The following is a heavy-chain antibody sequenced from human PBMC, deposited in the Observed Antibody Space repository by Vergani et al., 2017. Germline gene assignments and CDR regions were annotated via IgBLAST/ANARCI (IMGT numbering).Heavy chain of an antibody. CDR2: IIPIFGTA. CDR1: GGTFSSYA. J-gene: IGHJ2*01. D-gene: IGHD1-1*01. V-gene: IGHV1-69*01. Sequence: QVQLVQSGAEVKKPGSSVKVSCKASGGTFSSYAISWVRQAPGQGLEWMGGIIPIFGTANYAQKFQVRVTITADESTGTAYMELSSLRSEDTAVYYCARDRLEGGTWYVDLWGGGKLVTVS. CDR3: ARDRLEGGTWYVDL.